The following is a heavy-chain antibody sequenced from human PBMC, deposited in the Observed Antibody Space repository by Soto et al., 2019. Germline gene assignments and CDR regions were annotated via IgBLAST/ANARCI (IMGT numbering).Heavy chain of an antibody. CDR2: IYHSGST. J-gene: IGHJ4*02. CDR1: GYSISSGYY. Sequence: LSLTCAVSGYSISSGYYWGWIRQPPGKGLEWIGSIYHSGSTYYNPSLKSRVTISVDTSKNQFSLKLSSVTAADTAVYYCARVDYGSGSYYSWYFDYWGQGTQVTVSS. D-gene: IGHD3-10*01. V-gene: IGHV4-38-2*01. CDR3: ARVDYGSGSYYSWYFDY.